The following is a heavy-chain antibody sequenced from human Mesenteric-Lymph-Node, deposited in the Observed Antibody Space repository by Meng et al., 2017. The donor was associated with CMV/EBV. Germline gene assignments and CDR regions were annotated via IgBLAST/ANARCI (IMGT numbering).Heavy chain of an antibody. Sequence: SETLSLTCTVSGCSINSGVSYWSWIRQHPEKGLEWIGNISYIGTTSYNPSLKSRVTISLDTSKNQFSLKLSSVTAADTAVYYCARSWVNGDYVFYFDYWGQGTLVTVSS. D-gene: IGHD4-17*01. CDR2: ISYIGTT. V-gene: IGHV4-31*03. CDR3: ARSWVNGDYVFYFDY. J-gene: IGHJ4*02. CDR1: GCSINSGVSY.